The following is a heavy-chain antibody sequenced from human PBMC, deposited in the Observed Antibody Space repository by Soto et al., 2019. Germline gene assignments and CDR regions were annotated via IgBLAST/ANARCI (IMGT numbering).Heavy chain of an antibody. J-gene: IGHJ6*02. CDR3: ARTYYDTVYYYYGMDV. CDR1: GYSFTSYW. V-gene: IGHV5-51*01. Sequence: PGESLKISCKGSGYSFTSYWIGWVRQMPGKGLEWMGIIYPGDSDTRYSPSFQGRVTISADKSISTAYLQWSSLKASDTAMYYCARTYYDTVYYYYGMDVWGQGTTVTVSS. CDR2: IYPGDSDT. D-gene: IGHD3-22*01.